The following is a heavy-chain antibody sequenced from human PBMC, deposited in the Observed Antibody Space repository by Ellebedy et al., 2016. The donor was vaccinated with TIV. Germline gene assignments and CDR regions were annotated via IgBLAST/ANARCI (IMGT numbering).Heavy chain of an antibody. D-gene: IGHD5-18*01. CDR2: IKEDGSQK. Sequence: GESLKISXAASGFTFSSHWMSWVRHAPGKGLEWVANIKEDGSQKHYVDSVKGRFTISRDNAKSSLYLQMNSLRLEDTALYYCSSHVDTSMTHWGQGTLVTVSS. CDR3: SSHVDTSMTH. CDR1: GFTFSSHW. J-gene: IGHJ4*02. V-gene: IGHV3-7*01.